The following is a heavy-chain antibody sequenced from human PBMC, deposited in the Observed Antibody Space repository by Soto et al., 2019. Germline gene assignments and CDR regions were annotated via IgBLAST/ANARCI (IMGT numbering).Heavy chain of an antibody. CDR3: AREGSCGGDCYEEGYYYGMDV. D-gene: IGHD2-21*02. CDR1: GGSISSSNW. V-gene: IGHV4-4*02. J-gene: IGHJ6*02. CDR2: IYHSGST. Sequence: TSETLSLTCAVSGGSISSSNWWSWVRQPPGKGLEWFGEIYHSGSTNYNPSLKSRVTISVDKSKNQFSLKLSSVTAADTAVYYCAREGSCGGDCYEEGYYYGMDVWGQGTTVTVSS.